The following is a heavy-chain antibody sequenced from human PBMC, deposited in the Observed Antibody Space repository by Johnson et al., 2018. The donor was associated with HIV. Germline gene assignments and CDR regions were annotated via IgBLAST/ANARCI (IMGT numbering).Heavy chain of an antibody. CDR2: ISYDGGNK. CDR1: GFTFNTYA. J-gene: IGHJ3*02. D-gene: IGHD1-26*01. V-gene: IGHV3-30-3*02. Sequence: QVQLVESGGGVVQPGRSLRLSCAASGFTFNTYAMYWVRQAPGKGLEWVAIISYDGGNKYCADSVKGRFIISRDNSKNTLYLQMNSLRPEDTSVYYCAKSRDLVGAGAFDIWGQGTMVTVSS. CDR3: AKSRDLVGAGAFDI.